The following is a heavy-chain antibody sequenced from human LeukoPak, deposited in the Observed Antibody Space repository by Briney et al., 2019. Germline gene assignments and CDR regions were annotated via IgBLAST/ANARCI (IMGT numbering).Heavy chain of an antibody. D-gene: IGHD1-26*01. J-gene: IGHJ4*02. Sequence: SETLSLTCTVSGGSISSGSYYWSWIRQPAGKGLEWIGRIYTSGSTNYNPSLKSRVTISVDTSKNQFSLRLSSVTAADTAVYYCSRQERWERPMFFDYWGQGTLVTVSS. V-gene: IGHV4-61*02. CDR2: IYTSGST. CDR3: SRQERWERPMFFDY. CDR1: GGSISSGSYY.